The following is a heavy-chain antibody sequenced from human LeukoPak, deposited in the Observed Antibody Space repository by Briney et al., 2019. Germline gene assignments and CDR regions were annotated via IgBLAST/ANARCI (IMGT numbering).Heavy chain of an antibody. CDR3: ARRRTGGRDFDY. J-gene: IGHJ4*02. CDR1: GGSISSSY. CDR2: IYTSGST. Sequence: SETLSLTCTVSGGSISSSYWSWVRQPPGKGLEWIGYIYTSGSTNYNPSLKSRVTISVDTSKNQFSLNLSSVTAADTAVYYCARRRTGGRDFDYWGRGTLVTVSS. V-gene: IGHV4-4*09. D-gene: IGHD2-15*01.